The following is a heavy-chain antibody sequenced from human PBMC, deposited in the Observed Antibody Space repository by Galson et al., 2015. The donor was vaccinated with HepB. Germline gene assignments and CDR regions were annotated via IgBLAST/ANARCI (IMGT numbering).Heavy chain of an antibody. CDR2: IIPIFGTA. V-gene: IGHV1-69*13. CDR3: ARDGHSSGYYSRFDY. D-gene: IGHD3-22*01. Sequence: SVKVSCKASGGTFSRYAISWVRQAPGQGLEWMGGIIPIFGTANYAQKFQGRVTITADESTSTAYMELSSLRSEDTAVYYCARDGHSSGYYSRFDYWGQGTLVTVSS. J-gene: IGHJ4*02. CDR1: GGTFSRYA.